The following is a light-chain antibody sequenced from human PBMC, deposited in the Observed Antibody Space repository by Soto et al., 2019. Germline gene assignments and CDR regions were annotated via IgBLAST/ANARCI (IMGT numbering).Light chain of an antibody. CDR2: AAS. V-gene: IGKV1-39*01. CDR1: QSITTY. Sequence: DIQVTQSPSSLSASVGDGVTITCRASQSITTYLNWYQQKPGKAPRLLIFAASNLQSGVPSRFSGSGSGTDFTLTINSLQPEDFATYYCQQTYSTLRLTFGGGTRVEIK. J-gene: IGKJ4*01. CDR3: QQTYSTLRLT.